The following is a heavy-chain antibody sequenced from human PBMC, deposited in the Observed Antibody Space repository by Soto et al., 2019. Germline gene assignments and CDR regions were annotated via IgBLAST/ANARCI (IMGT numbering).Heavy chain of an antibody. V-gene: IGHV4-4*07. CDR2: VFSSGST. Sequence: NPSETLSLTCSVPGGAISSYYWSWVRQPAGKGLEWIGRVFSSGSTNYNASPKSRVTMSIDTSKDEVSLTLRSVTAADTGVYYCARVAFSYFGMDVWGPGTTVTVSS. D-gene: IGHD3-3*02. CDR3: ARVAFSYFGMDV. J-gene: IGHJ6*02. CDR1: GGAISSYY.